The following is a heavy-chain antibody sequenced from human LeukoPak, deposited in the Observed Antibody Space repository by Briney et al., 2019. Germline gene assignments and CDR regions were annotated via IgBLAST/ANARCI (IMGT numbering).Heavy chain of an antibody. CDR3: ARETPDSSGWD. CDR1: GFTLRSNW. D-gene: IGHD6-19*01. CDR2: IKQDGSQK. V-gene: IGHV3-7*01. J-gene: IGHJ4*02. Sequence: GGSLRLSCAASGFTLRSNWMSWVRRAPGKGLEWVANIKQDGSQKNYVDSVKGRFTISRDNAKNSLYLQMNSLRAEDTAVYYCARETPDSSGWDWGQGTQVTVSS.